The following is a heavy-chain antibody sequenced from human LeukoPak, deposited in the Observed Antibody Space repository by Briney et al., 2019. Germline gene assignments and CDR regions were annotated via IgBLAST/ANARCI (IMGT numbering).Heavy chain of an antibody. V-gene: IGHV3-7*01. J-gene: IGHJ6*02. Sequence: PGGSLRLSCAASGFTVSSNYMSWVRQAPGKGLEWVANIKQDGSEKYYVDSVKGRFTISRDNAKNSLYLQMNSLRAEDTAVYYCARDRGDYGGGNGMDVWGQGTTVTVSS. CDR1: GFTVSSNY. CDR2: IKQDGSEK. D-gene: IGHD4-17*01. CDR3: ARDRGDYGGGNGMDV.